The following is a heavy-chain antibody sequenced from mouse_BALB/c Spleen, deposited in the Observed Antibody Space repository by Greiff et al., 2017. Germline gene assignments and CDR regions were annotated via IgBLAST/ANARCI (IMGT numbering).Heavy chain of an antibody. D-gene: IGHD1-2*01. V-gene: IGHV3-6*02. CDR1: GYSITSGYY. Sequence: EVKLVESGPGLVKPSQSLSLTCSVTGYSITSGYYWNWIRQFPGNKLEWMGYISYDGSNNYNPSLKNRISITRDTSKNQFFLKLNSVTTEDTATYYCARRDYYGSFAYWGQGTLVTVSA. J-gene: IGHJ3*01. CDR2: ISYDGSN. CDR3: ARRDYYGSFAY.